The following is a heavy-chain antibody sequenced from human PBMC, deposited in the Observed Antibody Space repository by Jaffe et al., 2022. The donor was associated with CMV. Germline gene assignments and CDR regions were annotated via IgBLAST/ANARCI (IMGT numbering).Heavy chain of an antibody. Sequence: QVQLVQSGAEVKKPGASVKVSCKASGYTFTSYYMHWVRQAPGQGLEWMGIINPSGGSTSYAQKFQGRVTMTRDTSTSTVYMELSSLRSEDTAVYYCARSSGPIVLMVWEVTWDRGWFDPWGQGTLVTVSS. CDR1: GYTFTSYY. J-gene: IGHJ5*02. D-gene: IGHD2-8*01. CDR2: INPSGGST. CDR3: ARSSGPIVLMVWEVTWDRGWFDP. V-gene: IGHV1-46*01.